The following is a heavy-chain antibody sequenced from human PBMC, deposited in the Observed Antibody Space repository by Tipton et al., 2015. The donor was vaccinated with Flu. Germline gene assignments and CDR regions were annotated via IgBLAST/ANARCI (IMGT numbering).Heavy chain of an antibody. V-gene: IGHV4-4*07. J-gene: IGHJ5*02. Sequence: TLSLTCTVSGGSISSYYWSWIRQPAGKGLGWIGRIYTSGSTNCNPSLKSRVTMSVDTSKNQFSLKLSSVTAADTAVYYCARDKEFWPYHGNNWFDPWGQGTLVTVSS. CDR2: IYTSGST. CDR3: ARDKEFWPYHGNNWFDP. D-gene: IGHD3-10*01. CDR1: GGSISSYY.